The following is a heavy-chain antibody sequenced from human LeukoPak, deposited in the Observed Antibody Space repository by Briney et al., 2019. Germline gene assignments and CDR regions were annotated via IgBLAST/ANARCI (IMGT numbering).Heavy chain of an antibody. CDR1: GFTFSTYW. CDR2: IKQDGSHK. Sequence: PGGSLRLSCAASGFTFSTYWMYWVRQAPGKGLEWVANIKQDGSHKYYVDSVKGRFTISRDNAKNSLYLQMNSLRVEDTVVYYCVREEGYWGQGTLVTVSS. V-gene: IGHV3-7*01. CDR3: VREEGY. J-gene: IGHJ4*02.